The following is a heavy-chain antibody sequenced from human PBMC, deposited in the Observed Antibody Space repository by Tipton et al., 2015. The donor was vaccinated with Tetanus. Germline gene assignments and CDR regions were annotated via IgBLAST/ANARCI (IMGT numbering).Heavy chain of an antibody. J-gene: IGHJ4*02. V-gene: IGHV4-61*08. CDR2: ISDSGLS. D-gene: IGHD3-16*01. CDR1: GASLRSGDYN. Sequence: TLSLTCSVSGASLRSGDYNWSWIRQPPGKGLEWLAYISDSGLSNSNYFLKSRITISRDTSRNQFSLKLTSVTAADTAVYYCARIVRMGDFSFFDSWGLGTLVTVSS. CDR3: ARIVRMGDFSFFDS.